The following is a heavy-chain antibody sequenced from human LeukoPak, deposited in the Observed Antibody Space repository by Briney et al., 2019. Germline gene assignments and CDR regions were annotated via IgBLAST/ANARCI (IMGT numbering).Heavy chain of an antibody. D-gene: IGHD2-15*01. CDR2: ISSSRRTI. CDR3: ARSSSRYCSGGSCYSGVLGYFDY. Sequence: GGSLRLSCAASGFTFSSYNINWVRQAPGKGLEWVSYISSSRRTISYAVSVKGRFTISRDNAKNSLYLQMNSLRAEDTAVYYCARSSSRYCSGGSCYSGVLGYFDYWGQGTLVTVSS. CDR1: GFTFSSYN. V-gene: IGHV3-48*01. J-gene: IGHJ4*02.